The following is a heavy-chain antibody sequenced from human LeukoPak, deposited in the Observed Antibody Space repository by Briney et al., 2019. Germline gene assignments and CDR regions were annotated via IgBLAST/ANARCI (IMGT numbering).Heavy chain of an antibody. J-gene: IGHJ5*02. CDR1: GYTFTSYD. V-gene: IGHV1-8*02. CDR3: ASPDLAARQMGVDP. Sequence: GASVKVSCKASGYTFTSYDINWVRQATGQGLEWMEWMNPNSGNTGYAQKFQGRVTMTRNTSISTAYMELSSLRSEDTAVYYCASPDLAARQMGVDPWGQGTQVTVSS. D-gene: IGHD6-6*01. CDR2: MNPNSGNT.